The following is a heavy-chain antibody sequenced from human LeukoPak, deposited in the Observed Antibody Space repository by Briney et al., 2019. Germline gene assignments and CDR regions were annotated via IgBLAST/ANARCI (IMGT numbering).Heavy chain of an antibody. D-gene: IGHD3-3*01. CDR3: ARDLGGYYNFDF. J-gene: IGHJ4*02. CDR1: GGSISSRY. V-gene: IGHV4-59*11. CDR2: IHYSGST. Sequence: SETLSLTCTVSGGSISSRYWTWIRQPPGKELEWIGYIHYSGSTSYNPSLKNRVTISVDTSKNQFSLKLSSVTAADTAVYYCARDLGGYYNFDFWGQGTLVTVSS.